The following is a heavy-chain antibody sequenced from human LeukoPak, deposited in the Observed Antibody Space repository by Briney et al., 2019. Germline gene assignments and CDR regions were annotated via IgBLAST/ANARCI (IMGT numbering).Heavy chain of an antibody. V-gene: IGHV5-51*01. D-gene: IGHD2-15*01. CDR1: GYSFTSYW. CDR2: IYPGDSDT. J-gene: IGHJ4*02. Sequence: GESLETSCKSSGYSFTSYWIGWVRQMPGKGLEWMGIIYPGDSDTKYSPSFQGQVTISADKSISTAYLQWSSLKASDTAMYYCARGSLASSGGSFFDYWGQGTLVTVSS. CDR3: ARGSLASSGGSFFDY.